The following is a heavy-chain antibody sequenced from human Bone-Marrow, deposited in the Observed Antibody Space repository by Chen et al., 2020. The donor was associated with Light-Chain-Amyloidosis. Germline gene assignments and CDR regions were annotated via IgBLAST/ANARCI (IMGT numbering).Heavy chain of an antibody. CDR1: GFTFSSYS. Sequence: EVQLVESGGGLVKPGGSLRLSCAASGFTFSSYSMNWVRQAPGKGLEWVSSISSSSSYIYYADSVKGRFTISRDNAKNSLYLQMNSLRAEDTAVYYCARDSSYYDFWSGDMGDYWGQGTLVTVSS. J-gene: IGHJ4*02. V-gene: IGHV3-21*01. CDR3: ARDSSYYDFWSGDMGDY. CDR2: ISSSSSYI. D-gene: IGHD3-3*01.